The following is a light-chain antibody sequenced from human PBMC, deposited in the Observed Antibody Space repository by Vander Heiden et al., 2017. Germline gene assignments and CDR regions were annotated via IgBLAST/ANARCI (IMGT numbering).Light chain of an antibody. V-gene: IGKV4-1*01. CDR1: QSVLYSSNNKNY. CDR2: WAS. Sequence: DIVMTQSPDSLAVSLGERATINCKSSQSVLYSSNNKNYLAWYQQKPGQPPKLLIYWASTRESGVPDRFSGSGSGTDFTPTISSLQAEDVAVYYCQQDDSTPQTFGQGTKIEIK. J-gene: IGKJ2*01. CDR3: QQDDSTPQT.